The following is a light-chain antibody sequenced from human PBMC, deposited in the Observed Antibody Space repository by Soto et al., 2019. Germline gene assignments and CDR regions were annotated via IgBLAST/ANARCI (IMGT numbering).Light chain of an antibody. CDR1: SRDVGIYDY. J-gene: IGLJ1*01. CDR2: EVS. V-gene: IGLV2-14*01. Sequence: QSVLTQPASVSESPGQSITISCTGTSRDVGIYDYVSWYQQHPDKAPKLIIYEVSNRPSGVSDRFSGSKSGYTASLTISGLQPEDEADYYCCSHTTTSTRIFGTGSKLTVL. CDR3: CSHTTTSTRI.